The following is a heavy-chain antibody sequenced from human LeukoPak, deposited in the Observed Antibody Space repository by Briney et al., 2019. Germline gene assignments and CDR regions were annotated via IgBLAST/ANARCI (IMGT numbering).Heavy chain of an antibody. CDR1: GGSISSYY. D-gene: IGHD3-16*01. CDR3: ARSYVFSDAFDI. CDR2: IYYTGST. V-gene: IGHV4-59*01. J-gene: IGHJ3*02. Sequence: SETLSLTCTVSGGSISSYYWSWIRQPPRQGLEWIGYIYYTGSTTYNPSLKSRVTISVDTSKNQVSLRLFSVTAADTAVYYCARSYVFSDAFDIWGQGTMVTASS.